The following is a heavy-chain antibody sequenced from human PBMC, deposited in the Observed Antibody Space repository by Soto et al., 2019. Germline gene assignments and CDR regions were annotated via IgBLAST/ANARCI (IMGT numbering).Heavy chain of an antibody. CDR1: GFTFSNYA. J-gene: IGHJ5*02. V-gene: IGHV3-23*01. CDR3: AKVTGSDP. D-gene: IGHD3-10*01. Sequence: GWSLRLSCAASGFTFSNYAMSWVRQAPGQGLEWVSAISGGGSPYYADSVKGRLIVSRDNSRNTGYLQMNSLGVDDTAVYYCAKVTGSDPWGQGTLVTVYS. CDR2: ISGGGSP.